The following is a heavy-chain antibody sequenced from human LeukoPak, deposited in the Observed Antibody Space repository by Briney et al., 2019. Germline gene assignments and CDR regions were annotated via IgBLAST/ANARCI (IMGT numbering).Heavy chain of an antibody. CDR2: IRYDGSNK. J-gene: IGHJ4*02. CDR3: AKGDQRGYSGYGSFDY. Sequence: GGSLRLSCAASGFTFSSYGMHWVRQAPGKGLEWVAFIRYDGSNKYYADSVKRRFTISRDNSKNTLYLQMNSLRAEDTAVYYCAKGDQRGYSGYGSFDYWGQGTLVTVSS. CDR1: GFTFSSYG. D-gene: IGHD5-12*01. V-gene: IGHV3-30*02.